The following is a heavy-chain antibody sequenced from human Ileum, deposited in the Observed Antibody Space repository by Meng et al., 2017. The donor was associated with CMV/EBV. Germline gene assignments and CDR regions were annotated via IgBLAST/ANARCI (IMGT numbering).Heavy chain of an antibody. CDR2: LSWNSGTI. J-gene: IGHJ6*02. D-gene: IGHD3-10*01. Sequence: SLKISCAASGFTFDDYAMHWVRQGPGKGLEWVSGLSWNSGTIGYADSVKGRFTISRDNAKNSLYLQMNSLRPEDMALYYCAKNSNSWFSEGVMDVWGQGTTVTVSS. CDR3: AKNSNSWFSEGVMDV. CDR1: GFTFDDYA. V-gene: IGHV3-9*03.